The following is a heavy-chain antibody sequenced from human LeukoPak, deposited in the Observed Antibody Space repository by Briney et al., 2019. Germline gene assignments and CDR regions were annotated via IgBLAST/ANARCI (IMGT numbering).Heavy chain of an antibody. V-gene: IGHV4-4*09. CDR1: GDSISGYY. J-gene: IGHJ6*03. Sequence: SETLSLTCTVSGDSISGYYYNWIRQPPGKGLEWIGFIHSSGTTEYIPSLRGRVTLSVATSKNQLTLKLTSVTAADTAVYYCARLTATPAGSYHYHYIHVWGKGTTVTVSS. CDR3: ARLTATPAGSYHYHYIHV. CDR2: IHSSGTT. D-gene: IGHD3-9*01.